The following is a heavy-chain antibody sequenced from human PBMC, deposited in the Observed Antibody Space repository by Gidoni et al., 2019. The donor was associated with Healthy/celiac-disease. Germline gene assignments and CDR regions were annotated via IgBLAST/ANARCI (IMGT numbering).Heavy chain of an antibody. V-gene: IGHV4-61*01. Sequence: QVQLQESGPGLVKPSETLSLTCTVSGGSVSSGSYYWSWIRQPPGKGLEWIGYIYYSGSTNYNHSPKSRVTISVDTSKNQFSLKLRSVTDADTAVYYCARARGEGYCSSNSCYLFDYWGQGTMVTVSS. CDR3: ARARGEGYCSSNSCYLFDY. D-gene: IGHD2-2*01. CDR1: GGSVSSGSYY. J-gene: IGHJ4*02. CDR2: IYYSGST.